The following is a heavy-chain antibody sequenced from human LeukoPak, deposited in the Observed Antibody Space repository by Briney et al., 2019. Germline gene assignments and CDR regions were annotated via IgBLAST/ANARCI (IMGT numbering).Heavy chain of an antibody. CDR1: GFTFSSYG. V-gene: IGHV3-30*18. D-gene: IGHD2/OR15-2a*01. CDR3: AKELSKTPYYYGMDV. J-gene: IGHJ6*02. CDR2: ISYDGSNK. Sequence: PGRSLRLSCAASGFTFSSYGMHWVRQAPGKGLEWVAVISYDGSNKYYADSVKGRFTISRDNSKNTLYLQMNSLRAEDTAVYYCAKELSKTPYYYGMDVWGQGTTVTVSS.